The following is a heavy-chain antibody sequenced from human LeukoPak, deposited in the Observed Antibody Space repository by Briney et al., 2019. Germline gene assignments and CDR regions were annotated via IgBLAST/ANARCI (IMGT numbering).Heavy chain of an antibody. J-gene: IGHJ4*02. V-gene: IGHV4-4*09. CDR1: GGSISSYY. CDR3: ARTDFWSGYYDY. CDR2: IYTSGST. Sequence: PSETLSLTCTVSGGSISSYYWSWLRQPPGKGLEWIGYIYTSGSTNYNPSLKSRVTISVDTSKNQFSLKLSSVTAADTAVYYCARTDFWSGYYDYWGQGTLVTVSS. D-gene: IGHD3-3*01.